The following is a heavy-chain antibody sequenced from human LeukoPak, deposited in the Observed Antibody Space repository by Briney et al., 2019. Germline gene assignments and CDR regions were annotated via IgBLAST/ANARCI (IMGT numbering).Heavy chain of an antibody. CDR2: INSDGSST. V-gene: IGHV3-74*01. J-gene: IGHJ4*02. Sequence: GGSLRLSCAASRFTFSSYWMHWVRQAPGKGLVWVSRINSDGSSTSYADSVKGRFTISRDNAQNTLYLQMNSLRAEDTAVYYCAGIAAGRFDYWGQGTLVTVSS. CDR1: RFTFSSYW. CDR3: AGIAAGRFDY. D-gene: IGHD6-13*01.